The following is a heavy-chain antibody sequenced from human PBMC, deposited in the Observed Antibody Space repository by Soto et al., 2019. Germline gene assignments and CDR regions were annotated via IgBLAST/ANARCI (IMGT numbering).Heavy chain of an antibody. Sequence: SLRLSCAASGFTFDDYAMHWVRQAPGKGLEWVSGISWNSGTIAYADSVKGRFTISRDNAKNSLYLQMNSLRAEDTALYYCAKEIIAASAFDSWGQGTLVTVSS. D-gene: IGHD6-13*01. V-gene: IGHV3-9*01. J-gene: IGHJ4*02. CDR2: ISWNSGTI. CDR3: AKEIIAASAFDS. CDR1: GFTFDDYA.